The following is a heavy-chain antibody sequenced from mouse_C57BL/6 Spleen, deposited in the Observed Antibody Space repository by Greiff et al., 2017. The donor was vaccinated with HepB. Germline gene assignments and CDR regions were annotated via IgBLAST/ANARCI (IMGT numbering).Heavy chain of an antibody. CDR3: ARTLYYYGSSSFAY. CDR2: ISDGGSYT. V-gene: IGHV5-4*01. D-gene: IGHD1-1*01. Sequence: EVQLVESGGGLVKPGGSLKLSCAASGFTFSSYAMSWVRQTPEKRLEWVATISDGGSYTYYPDNVKGRFTISRDNAKNNLYLQMSHLKSEDTAMYYCARTLYYYGSSSFAYWGQGTLVTVSA. CDR1: GFTFSSYA. J-gene: IGHJ3*01.